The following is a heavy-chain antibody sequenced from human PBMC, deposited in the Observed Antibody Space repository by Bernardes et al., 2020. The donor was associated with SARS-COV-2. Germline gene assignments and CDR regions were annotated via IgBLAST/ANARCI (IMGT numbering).Heavy chain of an antibody. J-gene: IGHJ4*02. Sequence: GSPRLSNACSGFTFRSYVMHWVRPAPGKGLEWVAVTSYDGGNKYYAHSVKGRFTISRDNSKNTLYLQMNSLRAEDTAVYYCAKDHSGSYSFYFDYWGQGTLVTVSS. CDR1: GFTFRSYV. V-gene: IGHV3-30*18. CDR3: AKDHSGSYSFYFDY. D-gene: IGHD1-26*01. CDR2: TSYDGGNK.